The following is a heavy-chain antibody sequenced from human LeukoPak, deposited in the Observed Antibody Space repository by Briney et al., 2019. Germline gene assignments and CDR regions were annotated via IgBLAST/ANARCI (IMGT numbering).Heavy chain of an antibody. CDR3: RCGSGAFDN. Sequence: GGSLRLSCAASGFTFSSYWIHWVRQAPGKGPVWVSRINTDGSTTSYADSVKGRFTISRDNTKNTVYLQMNSLRAEDTAVYYCRCGSGAFDNWGQGTMVTVSS. D-gene: IGHD5-12*01. CDR1: GFTFSSYW. V-gene: IGHV3-74*01. CDR2: INTDGSTT. J-gene: IGHJ3*02.